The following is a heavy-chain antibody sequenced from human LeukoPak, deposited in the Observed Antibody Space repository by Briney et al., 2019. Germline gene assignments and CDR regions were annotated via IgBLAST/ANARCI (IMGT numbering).Heavy chain of an antibody. CDR2: IYYSGST. J-gene: IGHJ3*02. CDR1: GGSISSYY. CDR3: ARGASITMIVVVDPYAFDI. D-gene: IGHD3-22*01. V-gene: IGHV4-59*08. Sequence: SETLSLTCTASGGSISSYYWSWIRQPPGKGLEWIGYIYYSGSTNYNPSLKSRVTISVDTSKNQFSLKLSSVTAADTAVYYCARGASITMIVVVDPYAFDIWGQGTMVTVSS.